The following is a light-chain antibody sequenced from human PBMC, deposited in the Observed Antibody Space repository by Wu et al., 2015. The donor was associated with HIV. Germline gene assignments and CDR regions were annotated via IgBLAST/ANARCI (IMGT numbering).Light chain of an antibody. V-gene: IGKV1-8*01. CDR1: QNIGDS. J-gene: IGKJ1*01. Sequence: RMTQSPSSLSSSTGDRVTITCRASQNIGDSLAWYQQKPGQAPKLLIYSASTLQNGVSSRFSGSGSGTLFILTISCLQSEDVASYYCQQYSAGPRTFGQGTAVDIK. CDR3: QQYSAGPRT. CDR2: SAS.